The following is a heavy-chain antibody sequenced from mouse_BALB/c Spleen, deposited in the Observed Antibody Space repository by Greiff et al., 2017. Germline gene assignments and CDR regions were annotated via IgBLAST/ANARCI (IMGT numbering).Heavy chain of an antibody. D-gene: IGHD1-1*01. J-gene: IGHJ2*01. Sequence: EVQLVESGPGLVKPSQSLSLTCTVTGYSITSDYAWNWIRQFPGNKLEWMGYISYSGSTSYNPSLKSRISITRDTSKNQFFLQLNSVTTEDTATYYCARGRYYHYFDYWGQGTTLTVSS. CDR1: GYSITSDYA. CDR3: ARGRYYHYFDY. V-gene: IGHV3-2*02. CDR2: ISYSGST.